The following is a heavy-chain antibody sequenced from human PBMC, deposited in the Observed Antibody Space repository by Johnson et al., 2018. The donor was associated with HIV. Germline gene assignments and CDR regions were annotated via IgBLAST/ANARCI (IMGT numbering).Heavy chain of an antibody. J-gene: IGHJ3*02. D-gene: IGHD3-10*01. CDR3: AKDLSSELLWFIRDAFDI. CDR2: IGTAGDT. Sequence: VQLVESGGGLVQPGGSLRLSCAASGFTFSSYDMHWVRQATGKGLEWVSAIGTAGDTYYPGSVKGRFTISRENAKNTLFLQMNSLRAEDTAVYYCAKDLSSELLWFIRDAFDIWGQGTMVTVAS. V-gene: IGHV3-13*01. CDR1: GFTFSSYD.